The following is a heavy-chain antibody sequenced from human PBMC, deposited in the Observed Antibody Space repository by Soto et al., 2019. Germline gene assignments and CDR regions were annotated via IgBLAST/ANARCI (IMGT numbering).Heavy chain of an antibody. V-gene: IGHV1-18*04. CDR1: GYTLASYG. J-gene: IGHJ5*02. CDR3: ATGARSDGYSSAYYWFDP. D-gene: IGHD6-25*01. CDR2: VSAYNGIT. Sequence: QVQLVQSGAEVKKPGASVKVSCKASGYTLASYGVNWVRQAPGQGLEWMGLVSAYNGITNYAQKFQGRVTMTTDTSTSTAYMELRSLRSEDTAFYYCATGARSDGYSSAYYWFDPWGQGTLVTVSS.